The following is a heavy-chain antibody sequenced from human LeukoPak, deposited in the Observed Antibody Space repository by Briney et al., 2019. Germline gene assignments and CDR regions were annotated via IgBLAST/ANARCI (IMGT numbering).Heavy chain of an antibody. J-gene: IGHJ4*02. D-gene: IGHD6-19*01. CDR2: IWYDGSNK. V-gene: IGHV3-33*08. Sequence: PGGSLRLSCAASGFTFSNAWMSWVRQAPGKGLEWVAVIWYDGSNKYYADSVKGRFTISRDNSKNTLYLQMNSLRAEDTAVYYCARDTKSYSYSSGWFDYWGQGTLVTVSS. CDR3: ARDTKSYSYSSGWFDY. CDR1: GFTFSNAW.